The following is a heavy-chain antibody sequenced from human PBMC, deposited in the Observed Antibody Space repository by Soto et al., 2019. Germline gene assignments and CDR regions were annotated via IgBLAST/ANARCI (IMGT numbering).Heavy chain of an antibody. CDR1: GFTFSSYP. J-gene: IGHJ4*02. CDR3: ARGSKESYPGSRIFDF. V-gene: IGHV3-23*01. D-gene: IGHD3-10*01. Sequence: GGSLRLSCVGSGFTFSSYPMNWVRQAPGKGLEWVSAISGTSDMTYYADSVGGRFTISRDNSKNTLFLQMSSLRAEDSAVYYCARGSKESYPGSRIFDFWGRGTLVTVSS. CDR2: ISGTSDMT.